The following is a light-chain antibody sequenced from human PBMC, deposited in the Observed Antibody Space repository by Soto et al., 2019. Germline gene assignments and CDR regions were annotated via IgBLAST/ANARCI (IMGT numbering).Light chain of an antibody. J-gene: IGKJ5*01. V-gene: IGKV1-9*01. CDR3: QQLHGYPIT. CDR1: QGIDTS. CDR2: AAS. Sequence: ILLTQSPSSLSASVGDIVTITFRASQGIDTSLAWYQQKPGKAPKLLIYAASNFQSGVPSRFSGSGSGTHFTLTISSLQPEDFATYYCQQLHGYPITFGQGTRLEIK.